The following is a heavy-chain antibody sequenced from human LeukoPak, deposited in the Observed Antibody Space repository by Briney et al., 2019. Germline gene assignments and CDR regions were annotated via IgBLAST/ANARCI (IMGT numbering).Heavy chain of an antibody. V-gene: IGHV4-59*08. D-gene: IGHD3-22*01. CDR1: GGSISSYF. Sequence: KPSETLSLTCTVSGGSISSYFWSWIRQPPGKGLEWIGYIYYSGSTNYNPSLKSRVTISVDTSKNQFSLRLSSVTAADTAVYYCARSVGEFYDSRGYSIDYWGQGTLVTVSS. J-gene: IGHJ4*02. CDR3: ARSVGEFYDSRGYSIDY. CDR2: IYYSGST.